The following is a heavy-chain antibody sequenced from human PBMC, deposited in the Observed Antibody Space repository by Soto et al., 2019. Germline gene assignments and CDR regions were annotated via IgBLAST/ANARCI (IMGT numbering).Heavy chain of an antibody. Sequence: QVQLQESGPGLVKPSQTLSLTCTVSGGSINSGGYYWSWIRQQPGKGLEWIGHIHYSGNTYYNPSPKSRVIISVDTSKNQFSLKLNSVTAADTAVYYCARKGLTGSREFDYWGQGTLVTVSS. CDR1: GGSINSGGYY. J-gene: IGHJ4*02. V-gene: IGHV4-31*03. CDR2: IHYSGNT. D-gene: IGHD7-27*01. CDR3: ARKGLTGSREFDY.